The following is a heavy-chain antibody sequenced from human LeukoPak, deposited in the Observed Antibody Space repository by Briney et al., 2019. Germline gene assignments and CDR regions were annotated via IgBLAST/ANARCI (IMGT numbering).Heavy chain of an antibody. D-gene: IGHD2-2*01. CDR2: ISYDGSNK. V-gene: IGHV3-30*18. J-gene: IGHJ6*02. CDR1: GFTFSSYG. Sequence: PGGSLRLSCAASGFTFSSYGMHWVRQAPGKGLEWVAVISYDGSNKYYADSVKGRFTISRDNSKNTLYLQMNSPRAEDTAVYYCAKDAYCSSTSCYGWGYYYYGMDVWGQGTTVTVSS. CDR3: AKDAYCSSTSCYGWGYYYYGMDV.